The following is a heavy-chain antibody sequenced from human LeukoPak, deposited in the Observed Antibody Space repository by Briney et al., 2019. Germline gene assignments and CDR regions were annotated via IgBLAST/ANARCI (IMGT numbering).Heavy chain of an antibody. J-gene: IGHJ4*02. CDR1: EFTFSSYS. CDR3: AKDGKQWHDS. D-gene: IGHD6-19*01. V-gene: IGHV3-23*01. Sequence: GGSLRLSCAASEFTFSSYSMSWVRQAPGKGLEWVSVITGSGANTYYTPSMRGRFTISRDNSKNMLYLEMSSLRAEDTAIYYCAKDGKQWHDSWGQGILVTVSS. CDR2: ITGSGANT.